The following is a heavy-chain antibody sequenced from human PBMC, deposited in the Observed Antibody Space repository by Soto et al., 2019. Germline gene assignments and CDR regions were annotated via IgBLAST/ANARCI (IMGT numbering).Heavy chain of an antibody. CDR2: IDYSGST. V-gene: IGHV4-30-4*01. J-gene: IGHJ6*02. Sequence: QVQLQESGPGLVKPSQTLSLTCTVSGGSISSGDYYWSWIRQPPGKGLEWIGYIDYSGSTYYNPSLKSRVTISVETSKNQFPLKLSSVTAADTAVYYCARASGWSGYYYGMDVWGQGTTVTVSS. D-gene: IGHD3-3*01. CDR3: ARASGWSGYYYGMDV. CDR1: GGSISSGDYY.